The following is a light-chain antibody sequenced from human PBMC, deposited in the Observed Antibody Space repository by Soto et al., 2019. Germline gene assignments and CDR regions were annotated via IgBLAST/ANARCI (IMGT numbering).Light chain of an antibody. CDR2: GAS. J-gene: IGKJ1*01. Sequence: EILMTQCPATLSVSPGERATLSCRASQTVSSNLAWYQQKPGQAPRILIYGASTRETGIPARFSGSGSGTEFTLTITRLQSEDFAIYYCQQYNSWPRAFGQGTQVDIK. CDR1: QTVSSN. CDR3: QQYNSWPRA. V-gene: IGKV3-15*01.